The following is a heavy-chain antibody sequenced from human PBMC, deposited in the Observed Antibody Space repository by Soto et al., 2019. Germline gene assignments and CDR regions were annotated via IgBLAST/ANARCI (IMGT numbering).Heavy chain of an antibody. CDR1: GGSFTSNNW. D-gene: IGHD1-7*01. J-gene: IGHJ4*02. V-gene: IGHV4-4*02. CDR3: ASRDPGTSVDY. CDR2: IYRTGST. Sequence: SETLSLTCAVSGGSFTSNNWWTWVRQPPGQGLEWIGEIYRTGSTNYNPSLKSRVTISLDKSENQFSLKVTSLTAADTAVYYCASRDPGTSVDYWGQGTWVTVSS.